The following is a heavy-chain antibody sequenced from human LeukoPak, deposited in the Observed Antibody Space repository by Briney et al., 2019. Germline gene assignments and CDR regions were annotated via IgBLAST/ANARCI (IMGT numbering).Heavy chain of an antibody. CDR1: GGSISSGDYY. CDR3: AREVYYYDSSGYYDDY. D-gene: IGHD3-22*01. J-gene: IGHJ4*02. CDR2: IYYSGST. Sequence: SQTLSLTCTVSGGSISSGDYYWSWIRQPQGKGLEWIGYIYYSGSTYYNPSLKSRVTISVDTSKNQFSLKLSSVTAADTAVYYCAREVYYYDSSGYYDDYWGQGTLVTVSS. V-gene: IGHV4-30-4*08.